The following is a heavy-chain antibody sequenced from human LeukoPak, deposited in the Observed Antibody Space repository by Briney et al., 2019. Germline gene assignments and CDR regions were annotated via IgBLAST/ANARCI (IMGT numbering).Heavy chain of an antibody. CDR1: GFTFSNAW. D-gene: IGHD4-17*01. J-gene: IGHJ4*02. V-gene: IGHV3-15*01. CDR3: TTDWGTVTTGFDY. CDR2: IKSKTDGGTT. Sequence: GSLRLSCAASGFTFSNAWMSWVRQAPGKGLEWVGCIKSKTDGGTTDYAAPVKGRFTISRDDSKNTLYLQMNSLKTEDTAVYYCTTDWGTVTTGFDYWGQGTLVTVSS.